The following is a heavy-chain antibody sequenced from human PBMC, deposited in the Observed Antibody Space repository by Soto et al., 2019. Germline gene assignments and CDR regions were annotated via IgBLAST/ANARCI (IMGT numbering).Heavy chain of an antibody. CDR3: AKSGRYSGYDFPFDY. V-gene: IGHV3-23*01. D-gene: IGHD5-12*01. CDR1: GFTFSSCA. J-gene: IGHJ4*02. CDR2: ISGSGGST. Sequence: GGSLRLSCAASGFTFSSCAMSWVRQAPGKGLEWVSGISGSGGSTYYADSVKGRFTTSRDNFKKTLYMQMNSLRAEDTAIYYCAKSGRYSGYDFPFDYWGQGTLVTVSS.